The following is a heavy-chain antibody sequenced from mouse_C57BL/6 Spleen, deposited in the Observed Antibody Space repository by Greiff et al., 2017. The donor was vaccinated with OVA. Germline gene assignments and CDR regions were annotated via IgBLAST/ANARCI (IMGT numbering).Heavy chain of an antibody. D-gene: IGHD1-1*01. J-gene: IGHJ1*03. V-gene: IGHV1-61*01. CDR2: IYPSDSET. CDR1: GYTFTSYW. CDR3: ARSGATVVARYFDV. Sequence: VKLQQPGAELVRPGSSVKLSCKASGYTFTSYWMDWVKQRPGQGLEWIGNIYPSDSETHYNQKFKDKATLTVDKSSSTAYMQLSSLTSEDSAVYYCARSGATVVARYFDVWGTGTTVTVSS.